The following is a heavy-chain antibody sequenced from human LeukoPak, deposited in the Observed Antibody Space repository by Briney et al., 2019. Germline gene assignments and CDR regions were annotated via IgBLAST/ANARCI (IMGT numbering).Heavy chain of an antibody. Sequence: GGSLRLSCAASGFTFSSYDMHWVRQATGKGLEWVSAIGTAGDTYYPGSVKGRFTISRENAKNSLYLQMNSLRAGDTAVYYCARECGGFPLGYCMDVWGQGTTVTVSS. CDR2: IGTAGDT. CDR1: GFTFSSYD. CDR3: ARECGGFPLGYCMDV. D-gene: IGHD2-21*01. V-gene: IGHV3-13*04. J-gene: IGHJ6*02.